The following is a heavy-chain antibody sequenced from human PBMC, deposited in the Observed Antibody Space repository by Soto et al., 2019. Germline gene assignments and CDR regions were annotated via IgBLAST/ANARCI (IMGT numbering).Heavy chain of an antibody. D-gene: IGHD3-22*01. CDR1: GYTFTSYY. CDR2: INPSGGST. CDR3: ARDTNYDSSGPYGMDV. Sequence: ASVKVSCKASGYTFTSYYKHWARQAPGQGLEWMGIINPSGGSTSYAQKFQGRVTMTRDTSTSTVYMELSSLRSEDTAVYYCARDTNYDSSGPYGMDVWGQGTTVTGSS. J-gene: IGHJ6*02. V-gene: IGHV1-46*01.